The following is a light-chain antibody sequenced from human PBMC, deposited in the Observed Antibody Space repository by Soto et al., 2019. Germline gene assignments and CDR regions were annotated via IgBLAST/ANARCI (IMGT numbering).Light chain of an antibody. J-gene: IGKJ1*01. CDR3: QQYNSYSWT. CDR2: KAS. Sequence: DIQMTQSPSTLSASVGDRVTITCRASQSISSWLAWYQQKPGKAPKLLIYKASSLEGGVPSRFSGSGSGTEFTLTISSLQPDDFATYYCQQYNSYSWTCGQGTKVEIK. CDR1: QSISSW. V-gene: IGKV1-5*03.